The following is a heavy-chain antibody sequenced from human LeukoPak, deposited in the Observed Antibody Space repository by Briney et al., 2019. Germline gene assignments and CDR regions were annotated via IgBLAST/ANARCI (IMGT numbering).Heavy chain of an antibody. J-gene: IGHJ6*02. CDR2: INHSGST. D-gene: IGHD4-4*01. CDR3: ARRVTTNYYYGMDV. V-gene: IGHV4-34*01. Sequence: SETLSLTCAVYGGSFSGYYWSWIRQPPGKGLEWIGEINHSGSTNYNPSLKSRATISVDTSKNQFSLKLSSVTAADTAVYYCARRVTTNYYYGMDVWGQGTTVTVSS. CDR1: GGSFSGYY.